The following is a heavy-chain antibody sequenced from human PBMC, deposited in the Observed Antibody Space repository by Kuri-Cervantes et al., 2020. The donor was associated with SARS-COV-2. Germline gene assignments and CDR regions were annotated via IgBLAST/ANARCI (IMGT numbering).Heavy chain of an antibody. Sequence: SETLSLTCTVSGGSISSGHYYWSWIRQPPGKGLEWVGYIYYSGSTNYNPSLKSRVTISVDTSKNQFSLKLSSVTAADTAVYYCARDGLRDGYNSCLDYWGQGTLVTVSS. CDR2: IYYSGST. CDR1: GGSISSGHYY. J-gene: IGHJ4*02. D-gene: IGHD5-24*01. V-gene: IGHV4-61*01. CDR3: ARDGLRDGYNSCLDY.